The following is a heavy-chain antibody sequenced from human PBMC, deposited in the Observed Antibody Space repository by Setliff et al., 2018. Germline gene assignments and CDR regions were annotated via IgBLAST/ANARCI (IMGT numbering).Heavy chain of an antibody. Sequence: ASETLSLTCTVSGGSVSPYFWSWIRQPPGKGLEWIGYIYHNGNTNFNPSLKSRVTMSVDTSKNQFALNLTSVTAADTAVYYCARDRTAYSYGLDVWGRGTTVTVS. J-gene: IGHJ6*02. CDR1: GGSVSPYF. V-gene: IGHV4-59*02. CDR2: IYHNGNT. D-gene: IGHD5-18*01. CDR3: ARDRTAYSYGLDV.